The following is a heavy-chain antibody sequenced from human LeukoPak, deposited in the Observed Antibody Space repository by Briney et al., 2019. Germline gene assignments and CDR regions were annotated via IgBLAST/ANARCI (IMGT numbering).Heavy chain of an antibody. Sequence: GGSLRLSCAASGFTFSSYGMHGLRQAPGKGLEWVAVIWYDGSNKYYADSVKGRFTISRDNSKNTLYLQMNSLRAEDTAVYYCAREPSTIAVAGLDYWGQGTVVSVSS. CDR2: IWYDGSNK. CDR1: GFTFSSYG. V-gene: IGHV3-33*01. CDR3: AREPSTIAVAGLDY. D-gene: IGHD6-19*01. J-gene: IGHJ4*02.